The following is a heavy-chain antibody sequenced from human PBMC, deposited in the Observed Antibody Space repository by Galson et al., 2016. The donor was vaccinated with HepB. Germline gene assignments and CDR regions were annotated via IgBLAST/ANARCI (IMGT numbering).Heavy chain of an antibody. V-gene: IGHV3-30*18. J-gene: IGHJ4*02. D-gene: IGHD5-18*01. CDR1: GFTFSNYA. Sequence: SLRLSCAASGFTFSNYAMHWVRQAPGKGLEWVAVISNDGRDKHYADSVKGRFTISRDKSKNTLYLQMSSLRAEDTAVYYCAKDSRRAGYSYDSSYFDYWGQGTLVTVSS. CDR3: AKDSRRAGYSYDSSYFDY. CDR2: ISNDGRDK.